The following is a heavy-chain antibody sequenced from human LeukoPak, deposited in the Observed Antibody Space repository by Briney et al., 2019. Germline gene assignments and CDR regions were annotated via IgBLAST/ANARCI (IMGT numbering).Heavy chain of an antibody. D-gene: IGHD3-16*01. CDR3: ARDPSTFYFDY. CDR2: IYSSGST. V-gene: IGHV4-59*12. J-gene: IGHJ4*02. Sequence: GSLRLSCSGSGLTLSTYAMHWVRQAPGKGLEWIGYIYSSGSTDYNPSLKSRVTISVDTSKSQVSLKLSSVTAADTAIYYCARDPSTFYFDYWGQGALVTVSS. CDR1: GLTLSTYA.